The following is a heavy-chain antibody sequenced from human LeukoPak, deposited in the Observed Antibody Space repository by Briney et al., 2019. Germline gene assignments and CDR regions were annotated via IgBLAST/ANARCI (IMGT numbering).Heavy chain of an antibody. CDR1: GGSISSSSYY. D-gene: IGHD3-3*01. J-gene: IGHJ3*02. CDR2: VYYSGST. V-gene: IGHV4-39*01. CDR3: ARIRVGGYYTHAFDI. Sequence: SETLSLTCTVSGGSISSSSYYWGWIRQPPGKGLEWIASVYYSGSTYYHPSLKSRVTLSVDTSKNQFSLKLSSVTAADTAVYYCARIRVGGYYTHAFDIWGQGTMVTVSS.